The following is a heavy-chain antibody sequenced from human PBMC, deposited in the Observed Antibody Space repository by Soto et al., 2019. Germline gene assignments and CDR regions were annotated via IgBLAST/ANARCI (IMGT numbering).Heavy chain of an antibody. CDR2: IHNSGST. CDR3: ARGVVLVPFDI. D-gene: IGHD3-3*01. V-gene: IGHV4-30-4*01. J-gene: IGHJ3*02. Sequence: SETLSLTCTVSVGSMNSHDYYWSWIRQPPGKGLEWIGYIHNSGSTYYTPSLKSRLTISSDTSKNQFSLRLNSVTAADTALYYCARGVVLVPFDIWGQGTSVSVSS. CDR1: VGSMNSHDYY.